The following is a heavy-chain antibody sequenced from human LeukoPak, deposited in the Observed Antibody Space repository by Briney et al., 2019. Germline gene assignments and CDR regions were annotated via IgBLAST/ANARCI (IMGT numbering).Heavy chain of an antibody. Sequence: ASVKVSCKVSGYTLTELAVHWERQAPGKGLEWMANFDPEDGETLYTQKFQGRVTLTEDTSTDTAYFELSSLRSDDTAVYYCATGLPAAAAAQTWGQGTLVTVSS. V-gene: IGHV1-24*01. CDR2: FDPEDGET. J-gene: IGHJ5*02. D-gene: IGHD6-13*01. CDR3: ATGLPAAAAAQT. CDR1: GYTLTELA.